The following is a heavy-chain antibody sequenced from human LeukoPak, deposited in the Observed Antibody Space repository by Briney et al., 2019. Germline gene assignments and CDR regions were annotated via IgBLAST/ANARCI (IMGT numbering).Heavy chain of an antibody. D-gene: IGHD3-10*01. Sequence: ASVKVSCKASGGSFGSYSFNWVRQAPGQGLEWMGWISGYNGNTNYAQKFQGRITMTTETSTSTAYMELRSLRSDDTAVYYCARSDISIVRGAIVWGQGTLVIVSS. V-gene: IGHV1-18*01. J-gene: IGHJ4*02. CDR1: GGSFGSYS. CDR3: ARSDISIVRGAIV. CDR2: ISGYNGNT.